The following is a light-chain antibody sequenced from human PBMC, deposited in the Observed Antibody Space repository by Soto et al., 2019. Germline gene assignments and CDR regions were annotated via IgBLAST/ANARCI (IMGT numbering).Light chain of an antibody. CDR1: QGISSW. CDR2: DAS. CDR3: QQYNSYWYT. Sequence: DIQMTQSPSTLSASVGDRVTITCRASQGISSWLAWYQQKPGKAPKLLIYDASGLESGVPSRFSGSGSGTEFTLTISSLQPDDFATYYCQQYNSYWYTFGQGTKLEIK. V-gene: IGKV1-5*01. J-gene: IGKJ2*01.